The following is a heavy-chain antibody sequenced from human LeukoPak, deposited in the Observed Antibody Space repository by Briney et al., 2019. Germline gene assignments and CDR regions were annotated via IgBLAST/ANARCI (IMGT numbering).Heavy chain of an antibody. CDR2: IYSARNT. CDR3: ARASGYSRSRTWFDR. J-gene: IGHJ5*02. Sequence: PVRSLRLSCAASGFTVSGEDVSWGRGSPGPGLGGGLFIYSARNTYYAAFVKGRFTIYRHTSQNTLSLQMNSLRAEDTAVYYCARASGYSRSRTWFDRWGQGTLVSVSS. V-gene: IGHV3-53*04. D-gene: IGHD5-12*01. CDR1: GFTVSGED.